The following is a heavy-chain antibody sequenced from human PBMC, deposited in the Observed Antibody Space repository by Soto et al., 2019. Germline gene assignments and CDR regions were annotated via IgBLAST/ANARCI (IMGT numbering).Heavy chain of an antibody. CDR1: GYTFTTYG. CDR2: ISPYNGTT. J-gene: IGHJ6*02. D-gene: IGHD1-1*01. CDR3: ARDGERDTGLNFYYYLHGMDA. V-gene: IGHV1-18*04. Sequence: ASVKVSCKASGYTFTTYGISWVRQAPGRGLEWMGWISPYNGTTKYAEKFQGEMTMTTDTATSTAYMDLRSLRSDDTAVYYCARDGERDTGLNFYYYLHGMDAWGQGTRVTVS.